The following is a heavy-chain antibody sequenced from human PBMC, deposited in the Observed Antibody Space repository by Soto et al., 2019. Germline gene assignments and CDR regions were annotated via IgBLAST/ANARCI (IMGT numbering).Heavy chain of an antibody. J-gene: IGHJ4*02. D-gene: IGHD7-27*01. CDR2: INKDGSQK. Sequence: LRLSCGASGFTFSNYYMSWIRQAPGKGLEWVANINKDGSQKNYVDSVKGRFTIARDNGQNSLSLQINSLRVEDTAVYYCVRELGLAYWGQGALVTVS. CDR1: GFTFSNYY. CDR3: VRELGLAY. V-gene: IGHV3-7*03.